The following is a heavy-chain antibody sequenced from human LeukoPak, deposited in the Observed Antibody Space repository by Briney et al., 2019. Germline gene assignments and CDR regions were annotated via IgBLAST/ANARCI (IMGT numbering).Heavy chain of an antibody. D-gene: IGHD4-17*01. CDR3: ARLLYGDYPFDY. V-gene: IGHV4-30-4*01. Sequence: PQTLSLTCTVSGGSISSGDYYWSWIRQPPGKGLEWIGYIYYSGSTYYNPSLKSRVTISVDTSKNQFSLKLSSVTAADTAVYYCARLLYGDYPFDYWGQGALVTVSS. CDR2: IYYSGST. CDR1: GGSISSGDYY. J-gene: IGHJ4*02.